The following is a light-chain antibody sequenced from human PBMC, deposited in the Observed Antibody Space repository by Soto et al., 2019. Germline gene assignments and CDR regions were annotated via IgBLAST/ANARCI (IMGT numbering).Light chain of an antibody. CDR1: SSDVGTYNL. CDR2: EGN. V-gene: IGLV2-23*01. CDR3: ASYAGSNSYV. J-gene: IGLJ1*01. Sequence: QSALTQPASVSGSPGQSITISCTGTSSDVGTYNLVSWYQHHPGKAPKLMIYEGNKRPSGVSNRFSGSKSGNTASLTISGLQAEDEADYYCASYAGSNSYVFGSGTKVTV.